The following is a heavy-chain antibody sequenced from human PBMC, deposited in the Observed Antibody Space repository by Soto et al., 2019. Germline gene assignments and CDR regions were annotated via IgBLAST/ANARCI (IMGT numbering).Heavy chain of an antibody. CDR3: AHSRCGGDFLQSYSSHYYYGMDV. CDR1: GFSLSTSGVG. D-gene: IGHD2-21*02. Sequence: QITLKESGPTLVRPTQTLTLTCTFSGFSLSTSGVGVGWIRQPPGKALEWLALIYWDDDKRYSPSLKSRLTITKDTSKNQVVLTMTNMDPVDTATYYCAHSRCGGDFLQSYSSHYYYGMDVWGQGTTVTV. V-gene: IGHV2-5*02. CDR2: IYWDDDK. J-gene: IGHJ6*02.